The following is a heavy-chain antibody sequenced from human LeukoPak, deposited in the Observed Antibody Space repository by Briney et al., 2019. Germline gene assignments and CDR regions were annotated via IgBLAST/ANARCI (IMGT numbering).Heavy chain of an antibody. V-gene: IGHV3-23*01. CDR2: ISGSGART. J-gene: IGHJ6*02. D-gene: IGHD3-10*01. Sequence: HPGGSLRLSCAASGFTFYSYAMSWVRQAPGKGLGWVSAISGSGARTHYADSVQGRFTITRDNSKNMLFLQMNSLTAEDTAVYFCARWNFGESESPFFYFYFGMDVWGQGTTVTVSS. CDR1: GFTFYSYA. CDR3: ARWNFGESESPFFYFYFGMDV.